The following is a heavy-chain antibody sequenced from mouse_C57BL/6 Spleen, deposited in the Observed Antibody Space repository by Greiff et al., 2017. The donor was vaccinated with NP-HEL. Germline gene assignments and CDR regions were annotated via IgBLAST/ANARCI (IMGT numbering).Heavy chain of an antibody. Sequence: QVQLQQPGAELVKPGASVKLSCKASGYTFTNYWMQWVKQRPGQGLEWIGEIDSSASYSNYNQKFKGKATLTVDTSSSTAYMQLSSLTSEDAAVYYCARGGSLDYWGQGTTLTVSS. V-gene: IGHV1-50*01. CDR1: GYTFTNYW. J-gene: IGHJ2*01. CDR2: IDSSASYS. D-gene: IGHD1-1*02. CDR3: ARGGSLDY.